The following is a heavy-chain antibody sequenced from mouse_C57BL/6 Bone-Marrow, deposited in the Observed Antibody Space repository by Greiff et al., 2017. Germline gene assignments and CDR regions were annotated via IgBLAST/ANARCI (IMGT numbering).Heavy chain of an antibody. CDR2: IDPENGDT. CDR3: TSCGSFDY. D-gene: IGHD1-1*01. Sequence: VTLKESGAELVRPGASVKLSCTASGFNIKDDYMHWVKQRPEQGLEWIGWIDPENGDTEYASKFQGKATITADTSSNTAYLQLSSLTSEDTAVYYCTSCGSFDYWGQGTTLTVSS. CDR1: GFNIKDDY. V-gene: IGHV14-4*01. J-gene: IGHJ2*01.